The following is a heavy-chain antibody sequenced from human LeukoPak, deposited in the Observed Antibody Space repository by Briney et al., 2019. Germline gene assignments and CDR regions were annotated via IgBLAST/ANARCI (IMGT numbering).Heavy chain of an antibody. V-gene: IGHV3-7*01. CDR1: GFTFSSYW. Sequence: GGSLRLSCTASGFTFSSYWMSWVRQAPGKGLEWVANIKQDGSEKYYVDSVKGRFTISRDNAKNSLYLQMNSLRAEDTAVYYCARLKLLWSNYFDYWGQGTLVTVSS. CDR3: ARLKLLWSNYFDY. D-gene: IGHD2-2*01. J-gene: IGHJ4*02. CDR2: IKQDGSEK.